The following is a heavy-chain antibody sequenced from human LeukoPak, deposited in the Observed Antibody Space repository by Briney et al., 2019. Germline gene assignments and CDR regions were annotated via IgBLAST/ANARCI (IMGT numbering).Heavy chain of an antibody. Sequence: SETLSLTCTVSGGSISSYYWSWIRQPPGKGLEWIGYIYYSGSTNYNPSLKSRVTISVDTSKNQFSLKLSSVTSADTAVYCCARVGGSNHYYYGMDVWGQGTTVTVSS. CDR1: GGSISSYY. CDR2: IYYSGST. D-gene: IGHD1-26*01. J-gene: IGHJ6*02. V-gene: IGHV4-59*01. CDR3: ARVGGSNHYYYGMDV.